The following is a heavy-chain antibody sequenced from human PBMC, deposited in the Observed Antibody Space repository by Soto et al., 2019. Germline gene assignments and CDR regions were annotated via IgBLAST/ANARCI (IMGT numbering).Heavy chain of an antibody. J-gene: IGHJ5*02. CDR2: IDPSDSYT. CDR3: ARLLGYCSSTSCRPNYNWFDP. V-gene: IGHV5-10-1*01. CDR1: GYSFTSYW. Sequence: GESLKISCKGSGYSFTSYWISWVRQMPGKGLEWMGRIDPSDSYTNYSPSFQGHVTISADKSISTAYLQWSSLKASDTAMYYCARLLGYCSSTSCRPNYNWFDPWGQGTLVTVSS. D-gene: IGHD2-2*01.